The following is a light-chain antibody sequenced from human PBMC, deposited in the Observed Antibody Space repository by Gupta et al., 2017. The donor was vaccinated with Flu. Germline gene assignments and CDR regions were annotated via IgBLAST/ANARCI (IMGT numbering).Light chain of an antibody. Sequence: RVTISSSGSSFKIGSNSVNWYQHHPRTAPNLLIYSNNRRPSEVPERFSGSKCATSAPVAIGRLQAEDGADYYCAAGDDSRSGWVFGGGTKLTVL. CDR3: AAGDDSRSGWV. J-gene: IGLJ3*02. V-gene: IGLV1-44*01. CDR2: SNN. CDR1: SFKIGSNS.